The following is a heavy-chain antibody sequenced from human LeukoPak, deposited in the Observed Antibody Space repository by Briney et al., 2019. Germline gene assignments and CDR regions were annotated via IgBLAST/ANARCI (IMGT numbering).Heavy chain of an antibody. CDR3: ARARRDCSGGSCYSNAEYFQH. CDR1: GFTFSNYA. D-gene: IGHD2-15*01. J-gene: IGHJ1*01. Sequence: PGGSLRLSCAASGFTFSNYAIHWVRQAPGKGLECVSAISSIEGRIYYANSVKGRFTISRDNSKNMVFLQMGSLRAEDMAVYYCARARRDCSGGSCYSNAEYFQHWGQGTLVTVSS. V-gene: IGHV3-64*01. CDR2: ISSIEGRI.